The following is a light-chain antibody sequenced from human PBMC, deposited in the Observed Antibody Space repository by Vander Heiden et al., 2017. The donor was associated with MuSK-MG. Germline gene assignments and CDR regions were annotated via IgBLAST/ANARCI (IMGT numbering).Light chain of an antibody. V-gene: IGKV3-11*01. Sequence: EIALTQSPATLSLFPGERATLSCRASLSVGSYLAWYQQKPGQAPRLLIYDVSSRAPGIPARFSGSGSATDFTLTISSLEPEDFAVYYCQERSNGPPTFGQGTKVEIK. CDR2: DVS. J-gene: IGKJ1*01. CDR3: QERSNGPPT. CDR1: LSVGSY.